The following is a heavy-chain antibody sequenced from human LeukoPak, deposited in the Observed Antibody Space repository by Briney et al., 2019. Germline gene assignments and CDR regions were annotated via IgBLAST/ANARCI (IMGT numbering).Heavy chain of an antibody. CDR2: IVVGSGNT. J-gene: IGHJ5*02. CDR1: GFTFTSSA. D-gene: IGHD6-13*01. Sequence: GTSVKVSCKASGFTFTSSAMQWVRQARGQRLEWIGWIVVGSGNTNYAQRFQERVTITRDMSTSTAYMELRSLRSDDTAVYYCARGTIAAAGSNWFDPWGQGTLVTVSS. V-gene: IGHV1-58*02. CDR3: ARGTIAAAGSNWFDP.